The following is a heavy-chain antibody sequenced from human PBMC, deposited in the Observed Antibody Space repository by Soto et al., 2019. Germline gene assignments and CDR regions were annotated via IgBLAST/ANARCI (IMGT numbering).Heavy chain of an antibody. D-gene: IGHD2-15*01. CDR1: GFTVSSNY. V-gene: IGHV3-66*01. CDR2: IYSAGNT. Sequence: GGSLRLSCVASGFTVSSNYMSWVRQAPGKGLEWVSVIYSAGNTYYADSLKGRFTISRDNSKNTLYLQMNSLRAEDTAVYYCANGGNRHFDYWGQGTLVTVSS. J-gene: IGHJ4*02. CDR3: ANGGNRHFDY.